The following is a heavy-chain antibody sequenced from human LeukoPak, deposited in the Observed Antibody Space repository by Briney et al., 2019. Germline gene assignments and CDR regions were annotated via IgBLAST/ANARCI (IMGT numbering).Heavy chain of an antibody. J-gene: IGHJ4*02. CDR2: ISNGGTTT. V-gene: IGHV3-11*04. Sequence: GGSLRLSCAASGFTFSDNYMSWIRQAPGEGLDWVSYISNGGTTTKYADSVEGRFTISRDNAKNFLYLQMNSLRAEDTAVYFCASEPRLLDHWGQGTLVTVSS. CDR3: ASEPRLLDH. D-gene: IGHD6-25*01. CDR1: GFTFSDNY.